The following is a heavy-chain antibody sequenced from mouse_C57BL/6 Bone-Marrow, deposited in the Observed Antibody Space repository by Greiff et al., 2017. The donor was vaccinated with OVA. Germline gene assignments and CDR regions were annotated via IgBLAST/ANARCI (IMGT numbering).Heavy chain of an antibody. V-gene: IGHV5-9-1*02. CDR3: TRDGYYAMDY. D-gene: IGHD2-3*01. CDR1: GFTFSSYA. J-gene: IGHJ4*01. CDR2: ISSGGDYI. Sequence: EVKVEESGEGLVKPGGSLKLSCAASGFTFSSYAMSWVRQTPEKRLEWVAYISSGGDYIYYSDTVKGRFTISRDNARNTLDLQMSRLKSEDTAMYYCTRDGYYAMDYWGQGTSVTVSS.